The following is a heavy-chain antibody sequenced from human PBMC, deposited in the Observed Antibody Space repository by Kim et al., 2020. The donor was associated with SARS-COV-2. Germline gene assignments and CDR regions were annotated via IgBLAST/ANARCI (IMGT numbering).Heavy chain of an antibody. CDR2: IWYDGSNK. J-gene: IGHJ3*02. CDR1: GFTFRDYG. V-gene: IGHV3-33*01. Sequence: GGSLRLSCAASGFTFRDYGMHWVRQAPGKGLEWVAVIWYDGSNKYYGDSVKGRFTISRDNSKNTLFLQMNSLRAEDTAVYYCTRGKLLADAFDIWGQGT. CDR3: TRGKLLADAFDI.